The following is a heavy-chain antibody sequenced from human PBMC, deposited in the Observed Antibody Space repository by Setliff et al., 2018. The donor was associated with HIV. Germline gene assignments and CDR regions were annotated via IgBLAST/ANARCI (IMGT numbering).Heavy chain of an antibody. D-gene: IGHD1-26*01. Sequence: PGGSLRLSCTASGFMFSNYWISWVRQAPGKGLEWVANLNQDGTEKYYLESVKGRFTISRDNAKNLLYLQVNSLRADDTAVYYCARDSGTVVGATGPGYWGQGTLVTAPQ. CDR3: ARDSGTVVGATGPGY. V-gene: IGHV3-7*01. CDR1: GFMFSNYW. J-gene: IGHJ4*02. CDR2: LNQDGTEK.